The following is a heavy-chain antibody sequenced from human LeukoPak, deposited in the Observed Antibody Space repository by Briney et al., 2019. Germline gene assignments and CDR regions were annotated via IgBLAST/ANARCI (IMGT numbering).Heavy chain of an antibody. Sequence: GGSLRLSCTASGFTFSRFGMHWVRQAPGKGLEWVAFIRYDGSSEYYVDSVKGRFTISRDDSKNTLHLQMNSLRAEDTAVYYCANDRELELPFDYWGQGTLVTVSS. CDR3: ANDRELELPFDY. D-gene: IGHD1-7*01. CDR1: GFTFSRFG. CDR2: IRYDGSSE. J-gene: IGHJ4*02. V-gene: IGHV3-30*02.